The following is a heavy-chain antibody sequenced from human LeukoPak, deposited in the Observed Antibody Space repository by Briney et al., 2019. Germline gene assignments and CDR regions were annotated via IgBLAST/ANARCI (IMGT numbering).Heavy chain of an antibody. J-gene: IGHJ4*02. CDR1: GGSFSSEA. D-gene: IGHD2-15*01. CDR3: GRKAGDCGGGSCYSNDY. CDR2: IIPIFGTA. Sequence: ASVKVSCKAFGGSFSSEAISWVRQAPGQGLEWMGGIIPIFGTANYAQKFQGRVTITPDESTSKACMEVSSLKSEDTAVYYCGRKAGDCGGGSCYSNDYWGQGTLVTASS. V-gene: IGHV1-69*13.